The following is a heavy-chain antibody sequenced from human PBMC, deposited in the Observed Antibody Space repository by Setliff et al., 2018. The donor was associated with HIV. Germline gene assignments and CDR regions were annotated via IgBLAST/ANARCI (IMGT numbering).Heavy chain of an antibody. J-gene: IGHJ5*02. D-gene: IGHD6-13*01. Sequence: PSETLSLTCTVSGGSINSSTYYWGWIRQPPGKGLEWIGSIYHSGSTYYNPSLKSRLTISVDTSKNQFSLKLSSVTAADTAVYYCARDLGIAAAGNWFDPWGQGTLVTVSS. CDR2: IYHSGST. V-gene: IGHV4-39*07. CDR3: ARDLGIAAAGNWFDP. CDR1: GGSINSSTYY.